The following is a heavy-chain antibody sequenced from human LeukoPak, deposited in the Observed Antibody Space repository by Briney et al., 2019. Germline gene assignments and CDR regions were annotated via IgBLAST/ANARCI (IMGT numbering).Heavy chain of an antibody. CDR3: ARQGRSIFDY. J-gene: IGHJ4*02. V-gene: IGHV4-30-2*01. D-gene: IGHD2/OR15-2a*01. CDR2: IYHSGST. Sequence: SETLSLTCTVSGGSISSGGYYWSWIRQPPGKGLEWIGYIYHSGSTYYNPSLKSRVTISVDRSKNQFSLKLSSVTAADTAVYYCARQGRSIFDYWGQGTLVTVSS. CDR1: GGSISSGGYY.